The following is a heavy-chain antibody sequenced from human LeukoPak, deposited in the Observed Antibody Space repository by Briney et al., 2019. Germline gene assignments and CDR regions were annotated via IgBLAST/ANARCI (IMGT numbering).Heavy chain of an antibody. Sequence: GGSLRLSCAASGFTFNRYAMSWVRQAPGKGLEWVSAISGTADATYYADSVKGRFTISRDNSKNTLFLQMNSLRAEDTAVYYCARDRANYYDSSGLFYGMDVWGQGTTVTVSS. J-gene: IGHJ6*02. CDR3: ARDRANYYDSSGLFYGMDV. CDR1: GFTFNRYA. D-gene: IGHD3-22*01. CDR2: ISGTADAT. V-gene: IGHV3-23*01.